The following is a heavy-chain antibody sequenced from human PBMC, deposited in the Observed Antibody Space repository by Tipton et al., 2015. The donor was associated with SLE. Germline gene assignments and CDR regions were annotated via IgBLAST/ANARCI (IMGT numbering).Heavy chain of an antibody. J-gene: IGHJ4*02. V-gene: IGHV3-21*03. CDR3: ARAPTGISYCGADCYFDY. CDR1: GFIFNTCT. Sequence: SLRLSCVASGFIFNTCTMNWVRQAPGKGLEWVSSISLSGSSIYYADSVKGRFTISRDTAKNSLYLQMDSLRAEDIAVYYCARAPTGISYCGADCYFDYWGQGTLVAVSS. D-gene: IGHD2-21*01. CDR2: ISLSGSSI.